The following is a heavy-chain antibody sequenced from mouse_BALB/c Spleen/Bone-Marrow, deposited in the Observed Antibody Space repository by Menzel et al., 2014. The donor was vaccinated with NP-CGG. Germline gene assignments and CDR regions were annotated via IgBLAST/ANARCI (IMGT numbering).Heavy chain of an antibody. V-gene: IGHV5-4*02. CDR2: ISDGGSYT. D-gene: IGHD3-2*01. CDR3: ARGGQLGAMDY. J-gene: IGHJ4*01. CDR1: GFTFSDCY. Sequence: EVQLVESGGGLVKPGGSLKLSCAASGFTFSDCYMHWVRQTPEKRLEWVATISDGGSYTYYPDSVKGRFTISRDNAKNNLYLQMSSLKSEDTAMYYCARGGQLGAMDYWGQGTSVTVSS.